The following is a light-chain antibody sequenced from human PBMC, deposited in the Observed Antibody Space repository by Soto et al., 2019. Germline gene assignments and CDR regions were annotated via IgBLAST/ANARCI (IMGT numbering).Light chain of an antibody. CDR1: SSNIGAGYD. CDR2: GNS. V-gene: IGLV1-40*01. J-gene: IGLJ3*02. Sequence: QPVLTQPPSVSGAPGQRVTISCTGSSSNIGAGYDVHWYQQLPGTAPKLLIYGNSNRPSGVPDRFSGSKSGTSAPLAITGLQAEDEADYYCQSYDSSLSGWVFGGGTKLTV. CDR3: QSYDSSLSGWV.